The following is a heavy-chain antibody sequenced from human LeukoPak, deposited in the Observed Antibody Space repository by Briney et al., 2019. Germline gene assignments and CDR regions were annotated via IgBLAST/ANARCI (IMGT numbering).Heavy chain of an antibody. V-gene: IGHV4-30-4*08. J-gene: IGHJ4*02. CDR1: GGSISSGDYY. CDR3: ARTDYSSTSCYISFDY. Sequence: PSETLSLTCTVSGGSISSGDYYWRWIRQPPGKGLEWIGYIYYSRSTYYNPSLKSRVTISVDTSKNQFSLKLSSVTAADTAVYYCARTDYSSTSCYISFDYWGQGTLVTVSS. D-gene: IGHD2-2*02. CDR2: IYYSRST.